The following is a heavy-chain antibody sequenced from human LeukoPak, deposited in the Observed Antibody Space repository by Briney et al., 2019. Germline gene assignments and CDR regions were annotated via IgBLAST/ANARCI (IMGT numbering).Heavy chain of an antibody. CDR1: GFTFSSYA. CDR3: AKVSVSYSPGAFDI. V-gene: IGHV3-23*01. J-gene: IGHJ3*02. Sequence: GESLRLSCAASGFTFSSYAMSWVRQAPGKGLEWVSAISGSGGTSYYADSVQGQFTISRDNSKNTLSLQMNSLRAEDTAVHYCAKVSVSYSPGAFDIWGQGTMVTVSS. D-gene: IGHD1-26*01. CDR2: ISGSGGTS.